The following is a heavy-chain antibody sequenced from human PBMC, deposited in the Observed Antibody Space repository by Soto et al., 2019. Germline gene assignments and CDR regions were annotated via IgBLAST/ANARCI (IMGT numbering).Heavy chain of an antibody. D-gene: IGHD3-9*01. V-gene: IGHV4-59*08. Sequence: SETLSLTCTVSGGSISSYYWSWIRQPPGKGLEWIGYIYYSGSTNYNPSLKSRVTISVDTSKNQFSLKLSSVTAADSAVYYCARLSSHYDVLTGYYLQYYFDSWGQGTLVTVSS. J-gene: IGHJ4*02. CDR2: IYYSGST. CDR3: ARLSSHYDVLTGYYLQYYFDS. CDR1: GGSISSYY.